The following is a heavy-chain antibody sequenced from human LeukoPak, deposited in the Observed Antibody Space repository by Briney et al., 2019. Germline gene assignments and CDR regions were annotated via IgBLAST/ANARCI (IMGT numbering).Heavy chain of an antibody. CDR2: IYYSGST. V-gene: IGHV4-61*01. J-gene: IGHJ6*02. D-gene: IGHD1-26*01. CDR3: ARVGKHYGMDV. CDR1: GGSISSSSYY. Sequence: SETLSLTCTVSGGSISSSSYYWSWIRQPPGKGLEWIGYIYYSGSTNYNPSLKSRVTISVDTSKNQFSLKLSSVTAADTAVYYCARVGKHYGMDVWGQGTTVTVSS.